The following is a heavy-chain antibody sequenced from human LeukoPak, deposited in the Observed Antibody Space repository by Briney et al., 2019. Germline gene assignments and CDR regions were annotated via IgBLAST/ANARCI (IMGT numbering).Heavy chain of an antibody. CDR3: ARDNYDSSTPYYFDY. D-gene: IGHD3-22*01. CDR2: ISSSGSTI. CDR1: GFTFSSYE. J-gene: IGHJ4*02. Sequence: GGALRLSCAASGFTFSSYEMNWVRQAPGKGLEWVSYISSSGSTIYYADSVKGRFTISRDNAKNSLYLQMNSLRAEDTAVYYCARDNYDSSTPYYFDYWGQGTLVTVSS. V-gene: IGHV3-48*03.